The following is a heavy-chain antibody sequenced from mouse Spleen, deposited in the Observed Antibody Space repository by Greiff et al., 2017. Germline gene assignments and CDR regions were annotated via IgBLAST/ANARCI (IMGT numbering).Heavy chain of an antibody. J-gene: IGHJ3*01. V-gene: IGHV1-67*01. CDR2: ISTYNGDT. D-gene: IGHD2-3*01. Sequence: VQVQESGPELVRPGASVTISCKGSGYTFTDYAMHWVKQSPVKSLEWIGVISTYNGDTNYNQKFKGKATLTADKSSSTAYMELARLTSEDSAISYCARGVCGDGYVPAWFAYWGQGTLVTVSA. CDR3: ARGVCGDGYVPAWFAY. CDR1: GYTFTDYA.